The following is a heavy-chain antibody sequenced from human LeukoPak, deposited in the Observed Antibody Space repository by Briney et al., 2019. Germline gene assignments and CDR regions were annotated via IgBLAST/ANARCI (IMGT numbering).Heavy chain of an antibody. V-gene: IGHV1-18*01. CDR1: GYTFNNFF. J-gene: IGHJ4*02. D-gene: IGHD3-10*02. Sequence: ASVTVSCKASGYTFNNFFISWVRQAPGQGLEWVGWISPHSHTTHYAEKFQGRVTMTTDTSTTSVYMELRSLRSDDTAVYFCARGQTMYYWGQGTPVTVSS. CDR3: ARGQTMYY. CDR2: ISPHSHTT.